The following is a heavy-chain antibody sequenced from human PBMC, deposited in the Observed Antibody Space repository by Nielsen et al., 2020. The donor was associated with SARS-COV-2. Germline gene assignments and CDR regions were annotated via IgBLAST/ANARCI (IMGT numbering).Heavy chain of an antibody. J-gene: IGHJ4*02. CDR2: ISSSSSYT. V-gene: IGHV3-11*06. CDR3: ARVSPMVRGVVFDY. CDR1: GFTFSDYY. Sequence: LSLTCAASGFTFSDYYMSWIRQAPGKGLEWVSYISSSSSYTNYADSVKGRFTISRDNAKNSLYLQMNSLRAEDTAVYYCARVSPMVRGVVFDYWGQGTLVTVSS. D-gene: IGHD3-10*01.